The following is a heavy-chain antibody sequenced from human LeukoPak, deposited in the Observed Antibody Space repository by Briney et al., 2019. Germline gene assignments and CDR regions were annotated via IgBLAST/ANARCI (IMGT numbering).Heavy chain of an antibody. CDR2: IYSGGST. J-gene: IGHJ4*02. V-gene: IGHV3-66*01. D-gene: IGHD6-13*01. Sequence: GGSLRLSCAASGFTFSSYAMSWVRQAPGKGLEWVSVIYSGGSTYYADSVKGRFTISRDNSKNTLYLQMNSLRAEDTAVYYCARGGIAAAGVDYWGQGTLVTVSS. CDR1: GFTFSSYA. CDR3: ARGGIAAAGVDY.